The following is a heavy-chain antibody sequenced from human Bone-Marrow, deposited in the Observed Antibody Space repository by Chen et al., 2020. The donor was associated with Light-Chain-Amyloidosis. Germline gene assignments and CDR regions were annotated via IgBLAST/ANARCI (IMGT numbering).Heavy chain of an antibody. V-gene: IGHV1-2*02. J-gene: IGHJ3*02. CDR1: GYTFTAYY. Sequence: QGQLGQSGPEVKKPGASVKVSCKASGYTFTAYYMHWLRQAPGQGLEWMGWINPNSGGTNYAQKFQGRVTMTRDTSISTAYMELSRLRSDDTAVYYCARSTNYYDSSGYYPDDAFDIWGQGTMVTVSS. D-gene: IGHD3-22*01. CDR2: INPNSGGT. CDR3: ARSTNYYDSSGYYPDDAFDI.